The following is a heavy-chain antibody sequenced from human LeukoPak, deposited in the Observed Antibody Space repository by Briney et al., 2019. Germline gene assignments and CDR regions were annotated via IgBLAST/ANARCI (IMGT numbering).Heavy chain of an antibody. CDR2: ISSLSTYI. CDR3: ARAPLYYYDSSGYYEDY. V-gene: IGHV3-21*01. Sequence: PGGSLRLSCAASGFTFTSYSMNWVRQAPGKGLEWVSSISSLSTYIYYADSVKGRFTISRDNAKNTLYLQMNSLRAEDTAVYYCARAPLYYYDSSGYYEDYWGQGTLVTVSS. CDR1: GFTFTSYS. J-gene: IGHJ4*02. D-gene: IGHD3-22*01.